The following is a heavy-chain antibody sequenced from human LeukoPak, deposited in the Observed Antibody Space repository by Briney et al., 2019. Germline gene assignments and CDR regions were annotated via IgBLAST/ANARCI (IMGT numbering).Heavy chain of an antibody. Sequence: PGGSLRLSCAASGFTFSDYYMRWIRQAPGKGLEWVAYISYSSSDKNYADSVKGRFTISRDNAKNSLYLQMNSLRAEDAVVYYCARGGGYSYSDCWGPGTLVTVSS. D-gene: IGHD5-18*01. CDR2: ISYSSSDK. V-gene: IGHV3-11*05. CDR1: GFTFSDYY. J-gene: IGHJ4*02. CDR3: ARGGGYSYSDC.